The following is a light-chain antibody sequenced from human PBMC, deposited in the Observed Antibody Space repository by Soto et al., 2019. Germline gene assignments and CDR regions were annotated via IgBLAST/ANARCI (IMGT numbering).Light chain of an antibody. CDR3: QQSYNTPFT. Sequence: DIQMTQSPSSLSASEGDRVTITCRASQSINSFLNWYQQKSGKAPKLLIYDASTLQSGVPSRFSGSGSETEFTLTITNPQPDDFATYYCQQSYNTPFTFGPGTKVDVK. V-gene: IGKV1-39*01. J-gene: IGKJ3*01. CDR1: QSINSF. CDR2: DAS.